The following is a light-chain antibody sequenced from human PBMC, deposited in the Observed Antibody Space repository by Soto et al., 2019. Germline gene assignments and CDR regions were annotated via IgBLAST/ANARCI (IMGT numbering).Light chain of an antibody. Sequence: EIVWAQSPGTLSLSPGERATLSSRASHSISRGYLAWDQHKPGQAPSLIIYDASSGATGIPEKISSSGSETDFTRPISRLEPEDFGVYYCQRYGTSPLTFGGGTKVEIK. CDR3: QRYGTSPLT. J-gene: IGKJ4*02. CDR2: DAS. V-gene: IGKV3-20*01. CDR1: HSISRGY.